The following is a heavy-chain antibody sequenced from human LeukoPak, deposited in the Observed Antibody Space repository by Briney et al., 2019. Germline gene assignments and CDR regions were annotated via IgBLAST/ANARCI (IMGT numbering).Heavy chain of an antibody. J-gene: IGHJ4*02. D-gene: IGHD2-21*02. CDR1: GFTFSSYG. CDR3: ARDGMSYCRGDCPVDY. Sequence: PGRSLRLSCAASGFTFSSYGMHWVRQAPRKGLEWVAVIWYDGSSRYYADSVKGRFTISRDNSKNTLYLQMNSLRTEDTAVYYCARDGMSYCRGDCPVDYWGQGTLVTVSS. V-gene: IGHV3-33*01. CDR2: IWYDGSSR.